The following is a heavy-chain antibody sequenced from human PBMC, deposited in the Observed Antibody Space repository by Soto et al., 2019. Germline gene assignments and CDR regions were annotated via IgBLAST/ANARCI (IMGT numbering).Heavy chain of an antibody. D-gene: IGHD3-10*01. V-gene: IGHV1-18*01. Sequence: ASVKVSCKASGYTFTSYGISWVRQAPGQGLEWMGWISAYNGNTNYAQKLQGGVTMTTDTSTSTAYMELRSLRSDDTAVYYCARGFLGSGSYSDYYYGMDVWGQGTTVTVSS. CDR1: GYTFTSYG. CDR2: ISAYNGNT. CDR3: ARGFLGSGSYSDYYYGMDV. J-gene: IGHJ6*02.